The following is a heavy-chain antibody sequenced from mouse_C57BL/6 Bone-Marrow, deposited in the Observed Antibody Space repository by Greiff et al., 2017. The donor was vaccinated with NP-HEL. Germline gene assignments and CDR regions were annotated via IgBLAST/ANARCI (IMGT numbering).Heavy chain of an antibody. J-gene: IGHJ4*01. D-gene: IGHD1-1*01. CDR1: GFTFSSYA. Sequence: EVQRVESGGGLVKPGGSLKLSCAASGFTFSSYAMSWVRQTPEKRLEWVATISDGGGYTYYPDNVKGRFTLSRDNSTNNLYLQMSHLKSEDTAMYYCARDRVVGDAMDYWGQGTSLTVSS. CDR2: ISDGGGYT. CDR3: ARDRVVGDAMDY. V-gene: IGHV5-4*01.